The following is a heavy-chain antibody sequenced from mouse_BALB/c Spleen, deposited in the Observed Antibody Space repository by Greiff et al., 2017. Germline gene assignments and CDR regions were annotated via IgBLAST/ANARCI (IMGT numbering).Heavy chain of an antibody. CDR1: GFTFSSFG. Sequence: DVHLVESGGGLVQPGGSRKLSCAASGFTFSSFGMHWVRQAPEKGLEWVAYISSGSSTIYYADTVKGRFTISRDNPKNTLFLQMTSLRSEDTAMYYCARDGNYEGAMDYWGQGTSVTVSS. CDR3: ARDGNYEGAMDY. D-gene: IGHD2-1*01. V-gene: IGHV5-17*02. CDR2: ISSGSSTI. J-gene: IGHJ4*01.